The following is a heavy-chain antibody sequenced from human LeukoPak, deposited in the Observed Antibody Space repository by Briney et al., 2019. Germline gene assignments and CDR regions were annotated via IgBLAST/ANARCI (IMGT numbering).Heavy chain of an antibody. V-gene: IGHV4-39*07. CDR1: GGSISSYY. CDR2: IFYSGST. D-gene: IGHD3-10*01. Sequence: SETLSLTCTVSGGSISSYYWGWIRQPPGKGLEWIGNIFYSGSTYYSPSLRSRVTISLDTSRNQFSLKLMSVTAADTAVYYCARDSGTTGEVKFDPWGQGTLVTVSS. J-gene: IGHJ5*02. CDR3: ARDSGTTGEVKFDP.